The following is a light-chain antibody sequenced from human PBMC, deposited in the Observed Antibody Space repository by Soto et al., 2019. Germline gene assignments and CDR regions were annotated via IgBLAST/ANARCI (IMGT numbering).Light chain of an antibody. Sequence: QSVLTQPPSVSAAPGQKVAISCSGSSSNIGNNFVSWYQQLPGTAPSLLIYDNHKRPSGIPDRFSGSKSGTSATLGITGLQTGDEADYYCGTWDSSLSAMVFGGGTKLTVL. CDR2: DNH. CDR3: GTWDSSLSAMV. CDR1: SSNIGNNF. V-gene: IGLV1-51*01. J-gene: IGLJ2*01.